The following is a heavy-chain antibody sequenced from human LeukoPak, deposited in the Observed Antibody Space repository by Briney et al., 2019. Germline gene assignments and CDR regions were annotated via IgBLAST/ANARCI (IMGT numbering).Heavy chain of an antibody. V-gene: IGHV4-34*01. J-gene: IGHJ5*02. Sequence: SETLSLTCAVRGGSFSGYYWSWIRQPPRKGLEWIGEINHSGSTNYNPSLKSRVTISVDTSKNQFSLKLSSVTAADTAVYYCARDVPATIGSSGFRFDPWGQGTLVTVSS. CDR3: ARDVPATIGSSGFRFDP. D-gene: IGHD2-2*01. CDR2: INHSGST. CDR1: GGSFSGYY.